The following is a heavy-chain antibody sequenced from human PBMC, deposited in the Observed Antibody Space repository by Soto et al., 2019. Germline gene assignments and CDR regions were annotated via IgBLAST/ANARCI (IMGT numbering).Heavy chain of an antibody. CDR3: AREVGPRGNSFPALDAFDI. V-gene: IGHV1-18*01. J-gene: IGHJ3*02. Sequence: ASVKVSCKASGYTFTSHGISWVRQAPGQGLEWMGWISAYNGNTNYAQKLQGRVTMTTDTSTSTAYMELSSVTAADTAVYYCAREVGPRGNSFPALDAFDIWGQGTMVTVSS. D-gene: IGHD1-7*01. CDR1: GYTFTSHG. CDR2: ISAYNGNT.